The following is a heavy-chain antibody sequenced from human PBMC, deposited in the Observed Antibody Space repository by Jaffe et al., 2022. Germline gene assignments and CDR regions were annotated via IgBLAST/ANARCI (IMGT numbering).Heavy chain of an antibody. Sequence: QVQLQESGPGLVKPSQTLSLTCTVSGGSISSGSYYWSWIRQPAGKGLEWIGRIYTSGSTNYNPSLKSRVTISVDTSKNQFSLKLSSVTAADTAVYYCARERAKRMDGYNWDIDAFDIWGQGTMVTVSS. V-gene: IGHV4-61*02. CDR1: GGSISSGSYY. J-gene: IGHJ3*02. D-gene: IGHD5-12*01. CDR2: IYTSGST. CDR3: ARERAKRMDGYNWDIDAFDI.